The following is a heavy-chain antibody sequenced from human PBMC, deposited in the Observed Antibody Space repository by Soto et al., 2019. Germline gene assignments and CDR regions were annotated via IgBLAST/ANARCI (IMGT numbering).Heavy chain of an antibody. CDR2: IYHSGST. D-gene: IGHD5-12*01. J-gene: IGHJ5*02. V-gene: IGHV4-30-2*01. Sequence: SEALSLTCAVSGGSIISGGYSWSWIRQPPGKGLEWIGYIYHSGSTYYNPSLKSRVTISVDRSKNQFSLKLSSVTAADTAVYYCAREGMATKNWFDPWGQGTLVTVSS. CDR1: GGSIISGGYS. CDR3: AREGMATKNWFDP.